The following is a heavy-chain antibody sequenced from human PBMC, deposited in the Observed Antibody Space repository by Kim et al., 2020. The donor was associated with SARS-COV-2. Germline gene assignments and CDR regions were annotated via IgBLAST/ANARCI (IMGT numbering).Heavy chain of an antibody. J-gene: IGHJ3*02. Sequence: TKYYAGSVKGRFTIPRDNSKNTLYLQMNSLRAEDTAVYYCARVSRAFDIWGQGTMVTVSS. CDR2: TK. CDR3: ARVSRAFDI. V-gene: IGHV3-33*01.